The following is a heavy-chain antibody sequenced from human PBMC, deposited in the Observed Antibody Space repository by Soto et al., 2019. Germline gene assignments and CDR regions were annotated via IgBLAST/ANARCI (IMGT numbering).Heavy chain of an antibody. CDR1: GGSISSYY. Sequence: QVQLQESGPGLVKPSETLSLTCTVSGGSISSYYWSWIRQPPGKGLEWIGCIYYSGSSNYNPSLKSRVTISVDTSKTQFSLKLSSVTAADTAVYYCARWLRPYYFDYWGQGTLVTVSS. CDR2: IYYSGSS. CDR3: ARWLRPYYFDY. D-gene: IGHD5-12*01. V-gene: IGHV4-59*01. J-gene: IGHJ4*02.